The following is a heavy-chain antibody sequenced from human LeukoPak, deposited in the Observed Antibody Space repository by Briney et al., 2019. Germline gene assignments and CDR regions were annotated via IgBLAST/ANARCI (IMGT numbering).Heavy chain of an antibody. V-gene: IGHV4-39*01. CDR3: ARVLRPLITTGFDY. D-gene: IGHD3-22*01. CDR1: GGSISSSRYY. Sequence: SETLSLTCTVSGGSISSSRYYWGWIRQPPGKGLEWIGSIYYSGSTHYNPSLKSRVIISVDTSKNQFSLKLSSVTAADMAVYYCARVLRPLITTGFDYWGQGTLVTVSS. J-gene: IGHJ4*02. CDR2: IYYSGST.